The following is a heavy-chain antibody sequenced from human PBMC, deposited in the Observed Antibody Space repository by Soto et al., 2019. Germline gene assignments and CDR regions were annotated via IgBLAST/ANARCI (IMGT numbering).Heavy chain of an antibody. Sequence: EVQLVESGGGLVQPGGSLRLSCGVSGFTFSGYDMHWVRQPTGKGLEWVATIDLAGDPDYSDSVKGRFTISRQNLRNSMSLQMNNLTAGDSAVYYCARERRRDGGAFDVWGQGTRVTVSS. J-gene: IGHJ3*01. CDR1: GFTFSGYD. CDR3: ARERRRDGGAFDV. D-gene: IGHD1-1*01. V-gene: IGHV3-13*05. CDR2: IDLAGDP.